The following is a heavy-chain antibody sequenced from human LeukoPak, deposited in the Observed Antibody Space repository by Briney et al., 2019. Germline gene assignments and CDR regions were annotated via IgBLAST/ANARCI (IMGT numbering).Heavy chain of an antibody. J-gene: IGHJ4*02. CDR2: MYYTGST. Sequence: PSETLSLTCTVSGGSITSSGYYWGWIRQPPGKGLEWIGSMYYTGSTYYNPSLKSRVTISVDTSKNQFSLKLTSVTAADTAVYYCASKPLTSSIAAVDHWGQGTLVTVSS. CDR3: ASKPLTSSIAAVDH. V-gene: IGHV4-39*01. CDR1: GGSITSSGYY. D-gene: IGHD6-25*01.